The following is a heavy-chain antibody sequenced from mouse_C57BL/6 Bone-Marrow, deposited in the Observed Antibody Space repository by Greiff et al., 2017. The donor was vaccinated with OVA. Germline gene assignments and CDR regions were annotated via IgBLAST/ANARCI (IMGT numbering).Heavy chain of an antibody. Sequence: QVQLQQPGAELVRPGSSVKLSCKASGYTFTSYWMDWVKQRPGQGLEWIGNIYPSDSETHYNQKFKDKDTLTVDKSSSTSYMQLSSLTSEDSAFYYCARGWGSWFAYWGQGTLVTVSA. D-gene: IGHD3-3*01. CDR1: GYTFTSYW. J-gene: IGHJ3*01. V-gene: IGHV1-61*01. CDR3: ARGWGSWFAY. CDR2: IYPSDSET.